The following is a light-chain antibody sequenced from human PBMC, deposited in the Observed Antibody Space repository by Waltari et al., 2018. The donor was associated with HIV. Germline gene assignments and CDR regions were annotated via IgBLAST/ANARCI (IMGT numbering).Light chain of an antibody. CDR1: QSISTY. CDR2: DAS. J-gene: IGKJ4*01. V-gene: IGKV3-11*01. Sequence: EIVLTQSPATLSLSPGERATLSCRASQSISTYLAWYQQKPGQAPRLLIYDASNRATGIPARFSGSGSGTDFTLTISSLEPEDFAVYYCQHRSNWPLTFGGGTKVEIK. CDR3: QHRSNWPLT.